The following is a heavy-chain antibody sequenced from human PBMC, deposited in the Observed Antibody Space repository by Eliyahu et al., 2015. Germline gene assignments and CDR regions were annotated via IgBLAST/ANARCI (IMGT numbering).Heavy chain of an antibody. Sequence: EVQLLESGGGLVQPGGSLRLXCAASGFTFXXYAXSWVRQAPGKGXEWVSTISGSGGNTYYADSVKGRFTISRDNSKNTLYLQMNSLRGEDTAVYYCAKAKYGDYDYYRMDVWGQGTTVTVSS. V-gene: IGHV3-23*01. CDR2: ISGSGGNT. D-gene: IGHD4-17*01. J-gene: IGHJ6*02. CDR3: AKAKYGDYDYYRMDV. CDR1: GFTFXXYA.